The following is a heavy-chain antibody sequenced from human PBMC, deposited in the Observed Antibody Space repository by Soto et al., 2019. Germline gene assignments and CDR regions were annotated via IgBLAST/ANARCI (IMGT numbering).Heavy chain of an antibody. J-gene: IGHJ1*01. CDR1: GFTFSSYG. V-gene: IGHV3-30*18. D-gene: IGHD3-10*01. CDR2: ISYDGSNK. CDR3: AKDGSGSYPYFQH. Sequence: GGSLRLSCAASGFTFSSYGMHWVRQAPGKGLEWVAVISYDGSNKYYADSGKGRFTISRDNSKNTLYLQMNSLRAEDTAVYYCAKDGSGSYPYFQHWGQGTLVTVSS.